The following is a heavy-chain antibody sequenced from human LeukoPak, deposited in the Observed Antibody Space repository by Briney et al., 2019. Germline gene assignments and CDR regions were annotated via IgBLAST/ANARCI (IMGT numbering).Heavy chain of an antibody. J-gene: IGHJ4*02. D-gene: IGHD3-10*01. CDR2: ISNDGTTT. CDR1: GFTFSGYW. CDR3: ARDHCGSGSY. V-gene: IGHV3-74*01. Sequence: GGSLRLSCAASGFTFSGYWMLWVRQAPGKGLVWVSRISNDGTTTNYADSVKGRFTISRDNAKNTLYLQMNSLRAEDTAVYHCARDHCGSGSYWGQGALVTVSS.